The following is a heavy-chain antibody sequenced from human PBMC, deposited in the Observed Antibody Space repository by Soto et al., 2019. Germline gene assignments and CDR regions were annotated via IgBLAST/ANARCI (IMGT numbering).Heavy chain of an antibody. Sequence: QVQLQESGPGLVKPSQTLSLTCTVSGGSISSGDYYWSWIRQPPGKGLEWIGYIYYSGSTYYNPSRKSRVTISVDTSKNQFSLKLSSVTAADTAVYYCARAVGYCSSTSCKGMDVWGQGTTVTVSS. CDR2: IYYSGST. CDR3: ARAVGYCSSTSCKGMDV. J-gene: IGHJ6*02. V-gene: IGHV4-30-4*01. D-gene: IGHD2-2*01. CDR1: GGSISSGDYY.